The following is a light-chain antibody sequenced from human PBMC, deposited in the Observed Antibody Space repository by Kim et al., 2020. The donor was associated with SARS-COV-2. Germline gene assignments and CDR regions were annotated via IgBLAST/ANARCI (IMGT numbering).Light chain of an antibody. V-gene: IGLV1-40*01. CDR1: SSNIGAGYD. CDR2: GNS. CDR3: QSYDSSLSGWV. J-gene: IGLJ3*02. Sequence: QGVTIPCTRSSSNIGAGYDVHWYQPLPGTAPKLLIYGNSNRPSGVPDRFSGSKSGTSASLAITGLQAEDEADYYCQSYDSSLSGWVFGGGTQLTVL.